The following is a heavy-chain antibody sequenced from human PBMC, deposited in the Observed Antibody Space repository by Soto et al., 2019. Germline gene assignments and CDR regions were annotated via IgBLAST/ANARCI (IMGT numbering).Heavy chain of an antibody. Sequence: QLLESGGGLVKPGGSLRLSCVASGFPFSSYAMSWVRQTPGQGLEWVAGISGSGVRTYYADSVKGRFTISRDNSNNTLSPQVHGLRIEDTAVYFCAKGGYYSGFDIWGQGTMVTVSS. D-gene: IGHD3-16*01. J-gene: IGHJ3*02. CDR1: GFPFSSYA. V-gene: IGHV3-23*01. CDR2: ISGSGVRT. CDR3: AKGGYYSGFDI.